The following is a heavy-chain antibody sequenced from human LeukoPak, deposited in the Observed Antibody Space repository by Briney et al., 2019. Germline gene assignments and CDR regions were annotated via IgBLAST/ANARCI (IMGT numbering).Heavy chain of an antibody. V-gene: IGHV3-21*01. J-gene: IGHJ4*02. CDR3: ARVRWELRLDTPPDY. CDR2: ISSSSSYI. CDR1: GFTFSSYS. D-gene: IGHD1-26*01. Sequence: GGSLRLSCAASGFTFSSYSMNWVRQAPGKGLEWVSSISSSSSYIYYADSVKGRFTISRDNAKKSLYLQMNSLRAEDTAVYYCARVRWELRLDTPPDYWGQGTLVTVSS.